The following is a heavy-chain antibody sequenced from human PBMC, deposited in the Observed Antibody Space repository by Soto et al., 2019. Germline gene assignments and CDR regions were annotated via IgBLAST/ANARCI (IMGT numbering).Heavy chain of an antibody. CDR2: ISWNSGSI. D-gene: IGHD3-9*01. J-gene: IGHJ5*02. CDR3: VKDMGRTHYDILTGPVDP. Sequence: EVQLVESGGGLVQPGRSLRLSCAASGFTFDDYAMHWVRQAPGKGLEWVSSISWNSGSIGYADSVKGRFTLSRDNAKNSLYLQMNSLRPEDTALYYCVKDMGRTHYDILTGPVDPWGQGTLVTVSS. CDR1: GFTFDDYA. V-gene: IGHV3-9*01.